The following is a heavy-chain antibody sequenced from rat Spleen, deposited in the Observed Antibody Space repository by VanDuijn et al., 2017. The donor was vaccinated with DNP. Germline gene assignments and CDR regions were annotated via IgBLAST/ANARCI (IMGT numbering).Heavy chain of an antibody. CDR3: ASTQYSGDVNWFGY. D-gene: IGHD1-1*01. V-gene: IGHV5-25*01. CDR1: GFTFRNYD. Sequence: EVQLVESGGDLVQPGRSLKLSCTASGFTFRNYDMAWVRQAPAKGLEWVASISPNADKTYYRDSVKGRFTVSRDDGKSSLYLQMDSLRSEDTATYYCASTQYSGDVNWFGYWGQGTLVTVSS. J-gene: IGHJ3*01. CDR2: ISPNADKT.